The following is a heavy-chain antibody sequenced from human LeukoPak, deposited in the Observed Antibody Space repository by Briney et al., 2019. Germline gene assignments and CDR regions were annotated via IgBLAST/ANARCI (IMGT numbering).Heavy chain of an antibody. CDR1: GFSFSSYG. CDR3: ARAALAYCGGDCPNWFDP. V-gene: IGHV3-30*03. CDR2: KLYDGSNK. Sequence: PGGSLRLSCAASGFSFSSYGMHWVRQAPGKGLEWVAVKLYDGSNKHYADSVKGRFTISRDNSKNTLYLRMNSLRAEDTAVYYCARAALAYCGGDCPNWFDPWGQGILVTVSS. J-gene: IGHJ5*02. D-gene: IGHD2-21*02.